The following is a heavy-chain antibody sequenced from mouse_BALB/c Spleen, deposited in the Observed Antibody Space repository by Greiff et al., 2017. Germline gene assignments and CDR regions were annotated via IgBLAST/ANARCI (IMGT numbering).Heavy chain of an antibody. J-gene: IGHJ2*01. CDR2: ISSGGST. V-gene: IGHV5-6-5*01. D-gene: IGHD1-2*01. CDR1: GFTFSSYA. CDR3: ARGQDYGYDYFDY. Sequence: EVKLVESGGGLVQPGGSRKLSCAASGFTFSSYAMSWVRQTPEKRLEWVASISSGGSTYYPDSVKGRFTISRDNARNILYLQMSSLRSEDTAMYYCARGQDYGYDYFDYWGQGTTLTVSS.